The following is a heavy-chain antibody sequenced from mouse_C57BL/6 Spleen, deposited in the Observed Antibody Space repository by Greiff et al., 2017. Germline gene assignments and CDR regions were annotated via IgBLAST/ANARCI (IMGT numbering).Heavy chain of an antibody. V-gene: IGHV5-9*01. Sequence: DVKLVESGGGLVKPGGSLKLSCAASGFTFSSYTMSWVRQTPEKRLEWVATISGGGGNTYYPDSVKGRFTISRDNAKHTLYLQMSSLRSEDTALYYGARPLLTTVVVPFDCWGQGTTLTVSS. CDR2: ISGGGGNT. J-gene: IGHJ2*01. CDR3: ARPLLTTVVVPFDC. D-gene: IGHD1-1*01. CDR1: GFTFSSYT.